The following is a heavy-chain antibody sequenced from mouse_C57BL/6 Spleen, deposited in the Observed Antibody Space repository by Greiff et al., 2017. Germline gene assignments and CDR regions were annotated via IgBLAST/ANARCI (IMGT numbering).Heavy chain of an antibody. D-gene: IGHD2-4*01. V-gene: IGHV1-52*01. J-gene: IGHJ4*01. CDR2: IDPSDSET. CDR1: GYTFTSYW. Sequence: QVQLKQPGAELVRPGSSVKLSCKASGYTFTSYWMHWVKQRPIQGLEWIGNIDPSDSETHYNQKFKDKATLTVDKSSSTAYMQLSSLTSEDSAVYYCAKGDYGAMDYWGQGTSVTVSS. CDR3: AKGDYGAMDY.